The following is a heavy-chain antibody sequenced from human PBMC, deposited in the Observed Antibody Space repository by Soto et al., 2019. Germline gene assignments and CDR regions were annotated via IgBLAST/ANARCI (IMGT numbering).Heavy chain of an antibody. Sequence: SETLSLTCTVSGGSISSYYWSWIRQPPGKGLEWIGYIYYSGSTNYNPSLKSRVTISVDTSKNQFSLKLSSVTAADTAVYYCAAGGMVRGVAYYFDYWGQGTLVTVSS. J-gene: IGHJ4*02. V-gene: IGHV4-59*01. CDR3: AAGGMVRGVAYYFDY. CDR1: GGSISSYY. D-gene: IGHD3-10*01. CDR2: IYYSGST.